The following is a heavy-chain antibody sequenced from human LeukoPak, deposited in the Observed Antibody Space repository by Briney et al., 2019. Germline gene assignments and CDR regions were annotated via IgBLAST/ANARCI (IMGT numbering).Heavy chain of an antibody. CDR2: INHDGSEK. CDR1: GFMFTSYW. V-gene: IGHV3-7*05. J-gene: IGHJ5*02. Sequence: PGGSLRLSCAASGFMFTSYWMSWVRQVPGKGLEWVASINHDGSEKYYVDSVKGRFTISRDNAKNSLYLQMNSLRAEDTAVYHCARVVVSTTNRFDPWGQGTLVTVSS. CDR3: ARVVVSTTNRFDP. D-gene: IGHD5/OR15-5a*01.